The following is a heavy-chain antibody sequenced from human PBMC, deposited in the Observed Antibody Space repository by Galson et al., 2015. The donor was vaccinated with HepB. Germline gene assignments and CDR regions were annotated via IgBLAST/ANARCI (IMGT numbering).Heavy chain of an antibody. CDR3: ARDGPGIELVVYYLDY. D-gene: IGHD2-8*02. J-gene: IGHJ4*02. V-gene: IGHV3-30-3*01. CDR2: ISYDGNNK. CDR1: GFTFSSYA. Sequence: SLRLSCAASGFTFSSYAMHWVRQAPGKGLEWVAVISYDGNNKYYADSVKGRFTISSDISKNTLYLLINSLRVEDTAVYYCARDGPGIELVVYYLDYWGQGTLVTVSS.